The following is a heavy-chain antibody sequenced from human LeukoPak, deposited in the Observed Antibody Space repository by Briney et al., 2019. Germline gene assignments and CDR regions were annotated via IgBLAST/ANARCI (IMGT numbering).Heavy chain of an antibody. V-gene: IGHV3-7*05. D-gene: IGHD3/OR15-3a*01. CDR1: GFALSTYW. CDR2: IKQDGSEK. CDR3: TRDRTGFTADPHYFDY. Sequence: PGGSLRLSCAASGFALSTYWMSWVRQAPGKGLEWVAKIKQDGSEKSYVDSVKGRFTISRDNAKNSLYLQVNSLRAEDTAVYYCTRDRTGFTADPHYFDYWGQGTLVTVSS. J-gene: IGHJ4*02.